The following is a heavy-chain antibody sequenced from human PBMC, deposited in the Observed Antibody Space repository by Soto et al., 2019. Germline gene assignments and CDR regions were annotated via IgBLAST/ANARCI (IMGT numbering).Heavy chain of an antibody. J-gene: IGHJ4*02. CDR2: IYYSGST. CDR3: ARAPYSSSWWDYCDD. CDR1: GGSISSGDYY. V-gene: IGHV4-30-4*01. D-gene: IGHD6-13*01. Sequence: QVQLQESGPGLVKPSQTLSLTCTVSGGSISSGDYYWSWIRQPPGKGLEWIGYIYYSGSTYYNPSLTSRVTRSVHTSKNQFSLKLSSVTAADTAVYYCARAPYSSSWWDYCDDWGQGTLVTVSS.